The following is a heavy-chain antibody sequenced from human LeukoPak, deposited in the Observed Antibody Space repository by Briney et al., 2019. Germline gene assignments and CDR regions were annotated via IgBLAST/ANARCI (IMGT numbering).Heavy chain of an antibody. Sequence: PGGSLRLSCAASGFTFSSYSMNWVRQAPGKGLEWVSSISSSSSYIYYADSVKGRFTISRDNAKNSLYLQMNSLRAEDTAVYYCARYMDYYDSSGFDYWGQGTLVTVSS. D-gene: IGHD3-22*01. CDR1: GFTFSSYS. CDR2: ISSSSSYI. J-gene: IGHJ4*02. V-gene: IGHV3-21*01. CDR3: ARYMDYYDSSGFDY.